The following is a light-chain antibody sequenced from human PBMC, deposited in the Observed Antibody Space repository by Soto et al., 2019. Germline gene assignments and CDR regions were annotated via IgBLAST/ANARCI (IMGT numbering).Light chain of an antibody. V-gene: IGKV3-15*01. Sequence: EIVMTQSPATLSVSPGERATLSCRASQSVSSNLAWYQQKPGQAPRXLIYGASTRATGIPARFSGSGSGTELTITISSLQSEDSAFYYCQQYNNLPPTFGQGTKVDIK. CDR3: QQYNNLPPT. CDR2: GAS. CDR1: QSVSSN. J-gene: IGKJ1*01.